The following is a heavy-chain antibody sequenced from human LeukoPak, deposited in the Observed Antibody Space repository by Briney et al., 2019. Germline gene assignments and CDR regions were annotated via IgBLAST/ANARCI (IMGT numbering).Heavy chain of an antibody. J-gene: IGHJ4*02. Sequence: VGSLRLSCEASGFTFSHYWMHWVRQAPGKGLVWVSRTNTDGSSTSYVDSVKGRFTISRDNANTTMYLQMNSLRAEDTAMYYCVPTDSSGLDWGQGNLVTVSS. CDR2: TNTDGSST. D-gene: IGHD3-22*01. CDR3: VPTDSSGLD. CDR1: GFTFSHYW. V-gene: IGHV3-74*01.